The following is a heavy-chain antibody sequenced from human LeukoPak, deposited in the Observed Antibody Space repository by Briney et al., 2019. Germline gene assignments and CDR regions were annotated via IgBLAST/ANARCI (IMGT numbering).Heavy chain of an antibody. Sequence: GESLKISCKGSGYSFTSYWIGWVRQMPGKGLEWMGIIYPGDSDTRYSPSFQGQVAISADKSISTAYLQWSSLKASDTAMYYCARPIGPYYYGSGSYDAFDIWGQGTMVTVSS. CDR1: GYSFTSYW. V-gene: IGHV5-51*01. D-gene: IGHD3-10*01. J-gene: IGHJ3*02. CDR3: ARPIGPYYYGSGSYDAFDI. CDR2: IYPGDSDT.